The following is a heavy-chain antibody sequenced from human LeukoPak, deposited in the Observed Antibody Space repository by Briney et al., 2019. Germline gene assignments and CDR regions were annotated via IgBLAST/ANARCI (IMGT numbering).Heavy chain of an antibody. V-gene: IGHV3-23*01. CDR1: GFTFSSYA. CDR3: AKVPLIAAPKHFDY. Sequence: RGSLRLSCAASGFTFSSYAMSWVRQAPGKGLEWVSAITGSGGSTYYADSVKGRFTISRDNSKNTLYLQMNRLRAEDTAVYYCAKVPLIAAPKHFDYWGQGTLVTVSS. CDR2: ITGSGGST. D-gene: IGHD6-13*01. J-gene: IGHJ4*02.